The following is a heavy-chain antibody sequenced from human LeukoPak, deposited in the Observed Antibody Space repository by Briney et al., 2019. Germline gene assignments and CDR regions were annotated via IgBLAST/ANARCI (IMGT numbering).Heavy chain of an antibody. D-gene: IGHD4-17*01. CDR1: GFTFSNYN. Sequence: PGGSLRLSCAASGFTFSNYNMNWVRQAPGKGLEWVSSISSTSTYIYYADSVKGRFTISRDNAKNSLYLQMNSLRAEDTAVYYCARAQTTVTTYAFDIWGQGTMVTVSS. J-gene: IGHJ3*02. CDR2: ISSTSTYI. V-gene: IGHV3-21*01. CDR3: ARAQTTVTTYAFDI.